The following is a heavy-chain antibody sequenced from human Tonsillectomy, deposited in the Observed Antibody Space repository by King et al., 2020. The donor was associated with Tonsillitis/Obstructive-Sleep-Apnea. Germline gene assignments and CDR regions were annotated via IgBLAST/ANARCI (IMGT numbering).Heavy chain of an antibody. CDR1: GGSISSSTFY. CDR3: AREGEYSSTNYFDY. J-gene: IGHJ4*02. V-gene: IGHV4-39*02. Sequence: LQLQESGPGLVKPSETLSLTCTVSGGSISSSTFYWGWIRQPPGQGLEWIGTIYYSGSTYYNPSLKSRVTISVDTSKNQFSLKLGSVTAADTAVYYCAREGEYSSTNYFDYWGQGTLVTVSS. CDR2: IYYSGST. D-gene: IGHD6-6*01.